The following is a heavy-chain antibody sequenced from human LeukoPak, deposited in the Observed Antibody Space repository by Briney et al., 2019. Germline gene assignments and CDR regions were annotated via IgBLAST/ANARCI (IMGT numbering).Heavy chain of an antibody. J-gene: IGHJ4*02. CDR2: IKQDGSMT. D-gene: IGHD4-23*01. V-gene: IGHV3-7*01. CDR1: GFTFGNYW. Sequence: GGSLSLSCAVSGFTFGNYWMSWVRQAPGRGLEWVANIKQDGSMTQYADSVRGRFTISRDNAKSSVYLQMSSLKAEDSAIYYCARDESGGYYVYWGQGTLVTVSS. CDR3: ARDESGGYYVY.